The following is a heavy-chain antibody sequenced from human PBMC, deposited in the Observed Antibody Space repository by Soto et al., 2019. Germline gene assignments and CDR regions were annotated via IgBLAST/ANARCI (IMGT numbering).Heavy chain of an antibody. CDR2: ISYDGSNK. CDR3: AKDQGVASAFDY. Sequence: QVQLVESGGGVVQPGRSLRLSCAASGLTFSSYGMHWVRQAPGKGLEWVAVISYDGSNKYYADSVKGRFTISRDNSKNTLYLQMNSLRAEDTAVYYCAKDQGVASAFDYWGQGTLVTVSS. CDR1: GLTFSSYG. D-gene: IGHD3-3*01. J-gene: IGHJ4*02. V-gene: IGHV3-30*18.